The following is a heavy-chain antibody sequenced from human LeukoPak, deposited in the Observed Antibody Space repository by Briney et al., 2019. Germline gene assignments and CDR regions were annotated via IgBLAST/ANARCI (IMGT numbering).Heavy chain of an antibody. Sequence: SVKVSCKASGGTFSSYAISWVRQAPGQGLEWMGGIIPIFGTANYAQKFQGGVTITTDESTSTAYMELSSLRSEDTAVYYCASPYSSGWYYFDYWGQGTLVTVSS. V-gene: IGHV1-69*05. J-gene: IGHJ4*02. D-gene: IGHD6-19*01. CDR1: GGTFSSYA. CDR3: ASPYSSGWYYFDY. CDR2: IIPIFGTA.